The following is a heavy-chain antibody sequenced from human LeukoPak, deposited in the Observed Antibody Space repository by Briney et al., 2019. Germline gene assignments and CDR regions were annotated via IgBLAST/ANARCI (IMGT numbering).Heavy chain of an antibody. Sequence: PGGSLRLSCAASGFTFSSYAMSWVRQAPGKGLEWVSTIGSSGGDTYYADSVKGRFTISWDNSKNTLYLQMNSLKTEDTAVYYCTTAINYYGSGSYYLVDYWGQGTLVTVSS. CDR3: TTAINYYGSGSYYLVDY. V-gene: IGHV3-23*01. CDR1: GFTFSSYA. CDR2: IGSSGGDT. J-gene: IGHJ4*02. D-gene: IGHD3-10*01.